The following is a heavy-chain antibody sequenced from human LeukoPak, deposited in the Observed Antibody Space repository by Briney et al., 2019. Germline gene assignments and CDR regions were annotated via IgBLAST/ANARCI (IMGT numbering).Heavy chain of an antibody. CDR2: ISGSGGST. D-gene: IGHD1-1*01. V-gene: IGHV3-23*01. J-gene: IGHJ4*02. Sequence: GVLRLSCAASGFTFSSYWMSWVRQAPGKGLEWVSAISGSGGSTYYADSVKGRFTISRDNSKNTLYLQMNSLRAEDTAVYYCAKARHGTRIHFDYWGQGTLVTVSS. CDR1: GFTFSSYW. CDR3: AKARHGTRIHFDY.